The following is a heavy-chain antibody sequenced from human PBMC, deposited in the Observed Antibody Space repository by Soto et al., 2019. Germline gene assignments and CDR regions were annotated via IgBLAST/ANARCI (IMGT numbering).Heavy chain of an antibody. CDR3: AGGPWLLDF. D-gene: IGHD2-15*01. J-gene: IGHJ4*02. CDR1: GVTVSKNY. V-gene: IGHV3-53*01. CDR2: LHSDGRT. Sequence: GGSLRLSCAASGVTVSKNYMSWVRQAPGKGLEWVSLLHSDGRTYYADSVEGRFTISRDNSMNTLFLQMTSLRAEDTALYFCAGGPWLLDFWGRGTLVTSPQ.